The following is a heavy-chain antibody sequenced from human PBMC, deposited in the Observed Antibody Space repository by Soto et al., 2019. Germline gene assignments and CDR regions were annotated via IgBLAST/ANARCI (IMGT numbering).Heavy chain of an antibody. CDR2: IYYTGST. D-gene: IGHD2-15*01. Sequence: SETLSLTCTVSGGSGSSNSYYWGWIRQPPGKGLEWIGSIYYTGSTNYNPSLKSRVTMSVDTFKNQFSLKLSSVTAADTAVYYCARLIGYCSGNSCYPYGRFDYWGQGTLVTVSS. CDR3: ARLIGYCSGNSCYPYGRFDY. CDR1: GGSGSSNSYY. V-gene: IGHV4-39*01. J-gene: IGHJ4*02.